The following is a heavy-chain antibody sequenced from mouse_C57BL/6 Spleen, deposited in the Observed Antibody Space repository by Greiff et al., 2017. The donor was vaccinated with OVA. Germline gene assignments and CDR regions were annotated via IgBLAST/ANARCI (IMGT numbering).Heavy chain of an antibody. CDR3: ASTYYSNYLAWFAY. J-gene: IGHJ3*01. D-gene: IGHD2-5*01. CDR1: GFTFSSYA. Sequence: EVKGVESGGGLVKPGGSLKLSCAASGFTFSSYAMSWVRQTPEKRLEWVATISDGGSYTYYPDNVKGRFTISRDNAKNHLYLQMSHLKSEDTAMYYCASTYYSNYLAWFAYWGQGTLVTVSA. V-gene: IGHV5-4*03. CDR2: ISDGGSYT.